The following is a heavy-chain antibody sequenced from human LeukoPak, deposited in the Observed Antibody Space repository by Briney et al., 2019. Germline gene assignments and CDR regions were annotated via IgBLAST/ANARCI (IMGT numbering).Heavy chain of an antibody. CDR3: ASINYDILTGYRGY. Sequence: ASVKVSCKASGGTFSSYAISWVRQAPGQGLEWMGGIIPIFGTANYAQKFQGRVTITADKSTSTAYMELSSLRSEDTAVYYWASINYDILTGYRGYWGQGTLVTVSS. CDR2: IIPIFGTA. CDR1: GGTFSSYA. V-gene: IGHV1-69*06. J-gene: IGHJ4*02. D-gene: IGHD3-9*01.